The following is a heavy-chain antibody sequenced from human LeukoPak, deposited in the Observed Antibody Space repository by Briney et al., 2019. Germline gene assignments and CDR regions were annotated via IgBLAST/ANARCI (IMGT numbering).Heavy chain of an antibody. CDR2: IHHDGIT. J-gene: IGHJ5*02. Sequence: SETLSLTCTVSGYSISSGYFWGWIRQPPGKGLEWIGNIHHDGITYYNPSLKSRVTISLDPSKNQFSLKLTSVAAADTALYHCARVHYYDASDYSTSNWFDPWGQGTLVTVSS. D-gene: IGHD3-22*01. V-gene: IGHV4-38-2*02. CDR1: GYSISSGYF. CDR3: ARVHYYDASDYSTSNWFDP.